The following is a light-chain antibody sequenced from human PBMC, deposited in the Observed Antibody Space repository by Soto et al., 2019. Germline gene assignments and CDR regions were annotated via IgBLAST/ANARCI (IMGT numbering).Light chain of an antibody. CDR2: EVS. V-gene: IGLV2-14*01. CDR1: SSDVGGYNY. J-gene: IGLJ1*01. Sequence: QSVLAQPASVSGSPGQSITISCTGTSSDVGGYNYVSWYQQHPGKAPKLMIYEVSNRPLGVSNRFSGSKSGNTASLTISGLQAEDEADYYCTSYTISSTLDVFGTGTKVTVL. CDR3: TSYTISSTLDV.